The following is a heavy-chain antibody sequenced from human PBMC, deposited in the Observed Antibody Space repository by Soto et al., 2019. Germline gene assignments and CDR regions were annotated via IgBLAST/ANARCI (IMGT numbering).Heavy chain of an antibody. V-gene: IGHV3-30*18. Sequence: GGSLRLSCVTSGFRFSSFNMDWLRQTPGKGLEWVAAISHDGSDISYRDSVKGRFTISRDKSKNTLYLQMDSLRPDDAGVYYCAKESLDYYDLGGFYVPAFDYWGQGT. CDR3: AKESLDYYDLGGFYVPAFDY. J-gene: IGHJ4*02. CDR1: GFRFSSFN. CDR2: ISHDGSDI. D-gene: IGHD3-10*01.